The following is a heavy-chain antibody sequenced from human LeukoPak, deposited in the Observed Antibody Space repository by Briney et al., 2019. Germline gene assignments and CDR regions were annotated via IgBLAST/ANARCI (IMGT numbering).Heavy chain of an antibody. CDR3: ATRTIFGVDAFDI. Sequence: ASVKVSCKASGYTFTSYDINWVRQATGQGLEWMGWMNPNSGNTGYAQKFQGRVTITRNTSISTAYMEPSSLRSEDTAVYYCATRTIFGVDAFDIWGQGTMVTVSS. CDR2: MNPNSGNT. J-gene: IGHJ3*02. CDR1: GYTFTSYD. D-gene: IGHD3-3*01. V-gene: IGHV1-8*03.